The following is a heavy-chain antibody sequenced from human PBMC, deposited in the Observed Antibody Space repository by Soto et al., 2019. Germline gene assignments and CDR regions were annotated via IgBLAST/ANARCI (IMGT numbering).Heavy chain of an antibody. Sequence: SLRLSCAASGFTFSSYGMHWVRQAPGKGLEWVAVIWYDGSNKYYADSVKGRFTISRDNSKNTLYLQMNSLRAEDTAVYYCARDPGIAAAGTTPDAFDIWGQGTMVTVSS. V-gene: IGHV3-33*01. CDR2: IWYDGSNK. CDR3: ARDPGIAAAGTTPDAFDI. CDR1: GFTFSSYG. D-gene: IGHD6-13*01. J-gene: IGHJ3*02.